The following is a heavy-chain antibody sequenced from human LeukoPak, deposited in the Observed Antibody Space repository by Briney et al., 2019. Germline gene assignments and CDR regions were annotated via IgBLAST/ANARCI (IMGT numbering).Heavy chain of an antibody. D-gene: IGHD5-12*01. CDR1: GFTFSTYT. J-gene: IGHJ4*02. Sequence: GRSLRLSCAASGFTFSTYTMHWVRRAPGKGLEWVAVMSYDGSNKYYGDSVKGRFTISRDNSKNTLYLDMNSLRAEDTAVYYCAKVYNAYSAYDLVDYWGQGTLVTVSS. CDR3: AKVYNAYSAYDLVDY. CDR2: MSYDGSNK. V-gene: IGHV3-30*04.